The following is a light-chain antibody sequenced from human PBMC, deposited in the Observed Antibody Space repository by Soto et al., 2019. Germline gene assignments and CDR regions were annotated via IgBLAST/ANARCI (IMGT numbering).Light chain of an antibody. V-gene: IGKV1-17*01. CDR3: QQYGNSGVT. CDR1: QGIRND. Sequence: EIQMTQSSSSLSSSVGDRVTITFLASQGIRNDLGWYQQKPGKAPKRLIYAASSLQSGVPSRFSGSGSGTEFTLTISSLQPEDFATYYCQQYGNSGVTFGPGTKVDI. CDR2: AAS. J-gene: IGKJ3*01.